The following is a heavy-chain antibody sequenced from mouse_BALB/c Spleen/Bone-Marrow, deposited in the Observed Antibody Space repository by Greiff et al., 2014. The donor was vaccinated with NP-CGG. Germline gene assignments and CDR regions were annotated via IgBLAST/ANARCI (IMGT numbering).Heavy chain of an antibody. CDR2: IWSDGST. V-gene: IGHV2-2*02. J-gene: IGHJ3*01. D-gene: IGHD2-14*01. CDR3: ARNSGYRYGPWFAY. CDR1: GFSFTSYG. Sequence: QPSQSLSITCTVSGFSFTSYGVHWVRHSPGKGLEWLGVIWSDGSTDYNAAFISRLSISKDNSKSQVFFKMNSLQANDTAIYYCARNSGYRYGPWFAYWGQGTLVAVSA.